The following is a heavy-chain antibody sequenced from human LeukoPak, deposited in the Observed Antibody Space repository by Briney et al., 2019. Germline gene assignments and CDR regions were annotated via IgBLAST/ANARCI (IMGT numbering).Heavy chain of an antibody. Sequence: GGSLRLSCVASGFTFSSYAMHWVRQAPGKGLEWVAVISYDGSNKYYADSAKGRFTISRDNSKNTLYLQMNSLRAEDTAVYYCARENLVGATAYFDYWGQGTLVTVSS. J-gene: IGHJ4*02. V-gene: IGHV3-30*04. CDR1: GFTFSSYA. D-gene: IGHD1-26*01. CDR2: ISYDGSNK. CDR3: ARENLVGATAYFDY.